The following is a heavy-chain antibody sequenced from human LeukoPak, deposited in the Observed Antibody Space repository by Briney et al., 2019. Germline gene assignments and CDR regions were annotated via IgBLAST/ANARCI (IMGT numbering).Heavy chain of an antibody. J-gene: IGHJ4*02. V-gene: IGHV3-30*03. Sequence: GGSLRLSCAASGFTFSTDDIHWVRQAPDSVKGRFTISRDISKNTLYLQMNSLRAEDTAVYYCARDLSPVVRASPMGYWGQGTLVTVSS. D-gene: IGHD3-10*01. CDR3: ARDLSPVVRASPMGY. CDR1: GFTFSTDD.